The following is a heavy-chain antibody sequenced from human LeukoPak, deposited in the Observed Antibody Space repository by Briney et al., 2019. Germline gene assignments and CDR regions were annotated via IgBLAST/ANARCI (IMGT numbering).Heavy chain of an antibody. V-gene: IGHV3-7*01. CDR2: IKQDGSQT. CDR3: ARIGYSSSSLDC. D-gene: IGHD6-6*01. Sequence: GGSLRLSCAASGFTFNNYWMTWVRQAPRKGLEWVANIKQDGSQTYYVDSLKGRFTISRDNAKNSVFLQMNSLRADDTAIYYCARIGYSSSSLDCWGQGTLVTVSS. CDR1: GFTFNNYW. J-gene: IGHJ4*02.